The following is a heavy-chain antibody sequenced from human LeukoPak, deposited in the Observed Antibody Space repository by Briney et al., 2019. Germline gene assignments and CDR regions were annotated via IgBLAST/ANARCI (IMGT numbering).Heavy chain of an antibody. Sequence: GGSLRLSCAASGFTFSSYSMNWVRQAPGKGLEWVSSISSSSSYIYYADSVKGRLTISRDNAKNSLYLQMNSLRAEDTAVYYCARGVFNAFDIWGQGTMVTVSS. D-gene: IGHD3-10*02. CDR3: ARGVFNAFDI. CDR1: GFTFSSYS. CDR2: ISSSSSYI. V-gene: IGHV3-21*01. J-gene: IGHJ3*02.